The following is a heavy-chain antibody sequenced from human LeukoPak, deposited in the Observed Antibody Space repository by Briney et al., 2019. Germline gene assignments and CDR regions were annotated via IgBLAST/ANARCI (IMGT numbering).Heavy chain of an antibody. Sequence: GGSLRLSCAASGFTFSGSAMHWVRQASGKGLEWVGRIRSKGNTYATAYAASVKGRFTISRDDSKNTAYLQMNSLKTEDTAVYYCTIPAGAMTTVTTGDYWGQGTLVTVSS. CDR2: IRSKGNTYAT. CDR3: TIPAGAMTTVTTGDY. D-gene: IGHD4-17*01. J-gene: IGHJ4*02. V-gene: IGHV3-73*01. CDR1: GFTFSGSA.